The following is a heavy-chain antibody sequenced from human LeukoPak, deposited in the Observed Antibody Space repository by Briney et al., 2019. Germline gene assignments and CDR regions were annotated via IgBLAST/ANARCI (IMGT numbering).Heavy chain of an antibody. V-gene: IGHV1-69*01. CDR3: ASTSSGYPRGSFDY. J-gene: IGHJ4*02. CDR2: IIAIFGTA. D-gene: IGHD3-22*01. CDR1: GGTFSSYA. Sequence: TLKVSCKASGGTFSSYAISWVRQAPGQGLEWMGGIIAIFGTANSAQKFQGRVTITADESTSTAYMELSSLRSEDTAVYYCASTSSGYPRGSFDYWGQGTLVTVSS.